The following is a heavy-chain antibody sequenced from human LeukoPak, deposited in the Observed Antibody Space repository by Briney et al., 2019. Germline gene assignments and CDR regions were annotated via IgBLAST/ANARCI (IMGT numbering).Heavy chain of an antibody. Sequence: GRSLRLSCAASGFIFHDFAMHWVRQAPGKGLEWVSSVSWNRDIINYADSVRGRFTASRDNDQNSLYLEMNNLRPDDTALYYCVKSGGYFYMDAWGKGTTVIVSS. J-gene: IGHJ6*03. CDR3: VKSGGYFYMDA. V-gene: IGHV3-9*01. D-gene: IGHD2-15*01. CDR2: VSWNRDII. CDR1: GFIFHDFA.